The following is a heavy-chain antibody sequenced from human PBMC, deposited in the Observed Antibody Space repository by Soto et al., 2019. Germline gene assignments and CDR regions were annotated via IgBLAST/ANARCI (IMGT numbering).Heavy chain of an antibody. Sequence: ASVKVSCKASGYTFTGHYMQWVRQATGQGLEWMGWMNPNSGNTGYAQKFQGRVTMTRNTSISTAHMELSSLRSEDTAVYYCARDYGVPGENYYYYGMDVWGQGTTVTVSS. D-gene: IGHD4-17*01. V-gene: IGHV1-8*02. CDR1: GYTFTGHY. CDR3: ARDYGVPGENYYYYGMDV. CDR2: MNPNSGNT. J-gene: IGHJ6*02.